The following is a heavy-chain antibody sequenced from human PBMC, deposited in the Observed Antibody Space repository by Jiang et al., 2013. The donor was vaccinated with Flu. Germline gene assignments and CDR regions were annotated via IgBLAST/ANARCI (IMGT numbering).Heavy chain of an antibody. J-gene: IGHJ4*02. CDR3: ARFHVYSDNSGHPPEF. D-gene: IGHD3-22*01. V-gene: IGHV3-48*03. Sequence: VQLVESGGGLVQPGGSLRLSCAASGFIFSDYEMHWVRQAPGKGLEWVSYISSGGSTRYYADSVKGRFSISRDNVKNSLFLQMNSLRAEDTAIYFCARFHVYSDNSGHPPEFWGQGIQVAVSS. CDR1: GFIFSDYE. CDR2: ISSGGSTR.